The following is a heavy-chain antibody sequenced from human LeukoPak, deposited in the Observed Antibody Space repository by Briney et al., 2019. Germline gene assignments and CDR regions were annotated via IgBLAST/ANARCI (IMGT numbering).Heavy chain of an antibody. D-gene: IGHD2-2*01. CDR1: GFTFSSYD. Sequence: GGSLRLSCAASGFTFSSYDMNWVRQAPGKGLEWVSAISGSGGSTYYADSVKGRFTISRDNSKNTLYLQMNSLRAEDTAVYYCAKRDFYCSSTSCHFDYWGQGTLVTVSS. CDR2: ISGSGGST. CDR3: AKRDFYCSSTSCHFDY. V-gene: IGHV3-23*01. J-gene: IGHJ4*02.